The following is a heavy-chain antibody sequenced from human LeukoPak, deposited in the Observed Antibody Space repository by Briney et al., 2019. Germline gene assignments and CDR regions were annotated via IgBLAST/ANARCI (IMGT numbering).Heavy chain of an antibody. CDR2: IYYSGST. V-gene: IGHV4-59*01. J-gene: IGHJ5*02. D-gene: IGHD6-13*01. CDR1: GGSINYYY. CDR3: ARGKAAAASTPPFDP. Sequence: PETLSLTCTVSGGSINYYYWNWIRQPPGKGLEWIGHIYYSGSTNYNSSLKSRVTISVDTSRNQFSLKLSFLTAADTAVYYCARGKAAAASTPPFDPWGQGTLVTVSS.